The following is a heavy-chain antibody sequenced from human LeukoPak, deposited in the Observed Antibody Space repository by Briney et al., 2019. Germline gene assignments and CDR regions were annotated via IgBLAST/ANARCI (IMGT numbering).Heavy chain of an antibody. Sequence: SETPSLTCAVYGGSFSGYYWSWIRQPPGKGLEWIGEINHSGSTNYNPSLKSRVTISVDTSKNQFSLKLSSVTAADTAVYYCARDHQWLVLFSGGYWGQGTLVTVSS. V-gene: IGHV4-34*01. CDR2: INHSGST. CDR1: GGSFSGYY. J-gene: IGHJ4*02. CDR3: ARDHQWLVLFSGGY. D-gene: IGHD6-19*01.